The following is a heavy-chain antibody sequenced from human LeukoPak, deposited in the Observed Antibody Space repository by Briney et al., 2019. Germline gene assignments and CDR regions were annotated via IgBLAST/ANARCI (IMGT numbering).Heavy chain of an antibody. D-gene: IGHD6-6*01. J-gene: IGHJ4*02. CDR1: GYTSTSYY. CDR3: ARDASYSSSSDYFDY. V-gene: IGHV1-46*01. Sequence: ASVKVSCKASGYTSTSYYMHWVRQAPGQGLEWMGIINPGGGSTSYAQKFQSRVTMTRDTSTSTVYMELSSLRSEDTAVYYCARDASYSSSSDYFDYWGQGTLVTVSS. CDR2: INPGGGST.